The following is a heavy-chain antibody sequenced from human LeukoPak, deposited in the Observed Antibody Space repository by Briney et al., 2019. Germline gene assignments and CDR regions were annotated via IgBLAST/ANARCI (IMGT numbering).Heavy chain of an antibody. J-gene: IGHJ4*02. CDR3: ASRGGPYDY. Sequence: GGSLRLSCAASGFTFSSYAMSWVRQAPGKGLEWVSVISVSGGTTNYADSVKGRFTISRDNSKNTLYLQMNSLRAEDTAVYYCASRGGPYDYWGQGTLVTVSS. D-gene: IGHD2-15*01. V-gene: IGHV3-23*01. CDR1: GFTFSSYA. CDR2: ISVSGGTT.